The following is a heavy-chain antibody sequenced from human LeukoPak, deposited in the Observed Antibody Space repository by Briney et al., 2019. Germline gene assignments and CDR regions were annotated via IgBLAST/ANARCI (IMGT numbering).Heavy chain of an antibody. CDR1: GFAFSTYN. CDR3: AKEGRSTTPGY. D-gene: IGHD2-2*01. Sequence: GGSLRLSCAASGFAFSTYNMNWVRQAPGKGLEWVSVISSSSSDIYYADSVKGRFTISRDNARNSLYLQMNSLRVEDTAGYYCAKEGRSTTPGYWGQGTLVTVSS. V-gene: IGHV3-21*01. J-gene: IGHJ4*02. CDR2: ISSSSSDI.